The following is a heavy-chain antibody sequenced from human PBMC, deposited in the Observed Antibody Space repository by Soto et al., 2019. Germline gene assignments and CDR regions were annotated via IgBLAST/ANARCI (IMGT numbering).Heavy chain of an antibody. CDR3: AKYGNNYDSSGYYGDAFDI. V-gene: IGHV3-23*01. J-gene: IGHJ3*02. CDR1: GFTFSNYA. CDR2: ISGSGGST. D-gene: IGHD3-22*01. Sequence: GGSLRLSCAASGFTFSNYAMSWVRQAPGKGLEWVSAISGSGGSTYYADSVKGRFTISRDNSKNTLYLQMNSLRAEDTAVYYCAKYGNNYDSSGYYGDAFDIWGQGTMVTVSS.